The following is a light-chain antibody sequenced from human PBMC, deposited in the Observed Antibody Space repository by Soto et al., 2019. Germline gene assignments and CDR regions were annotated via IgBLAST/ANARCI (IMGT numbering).Light chain of an antibody. CDR2: DVS. V-gene: IGLV2-14*01. J-gene: IGLJ2*01. CDR3: SSYTISTTQL. Sequence: QSVLTQPASVSGSPGQSITISCTGTSSNVGCYNFVSWYQQHPGKAPKLMIHDVSNRPSGVSDRFSGSKSGNTASLTISGLQAEDEADYYCSSYTISTTQLFGGGTQLTVL. CDR1: SSNVGCYNF.